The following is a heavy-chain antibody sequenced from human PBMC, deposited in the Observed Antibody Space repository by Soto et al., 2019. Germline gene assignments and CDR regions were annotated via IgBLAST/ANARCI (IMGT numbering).Heavy chain of an antibody. J-gene: IGHJ5*01. CDR1: GGSFSGYY. CDR3: ARGAGYSSGWYEF. D-gene: IGHD6-19*01. CDR2: INHSGST. Sequence: ASETLSLTCAVYGGSFSGYYWSWIRQPPGKGLEWIGEINHSGSTNYNPSLKSRVTISVDTSKNQFSLKLSSVTAADTAVYYCARGAGYSSGWYEFWGQGTLVTVSS. V-gene: IGHV4-34*01.